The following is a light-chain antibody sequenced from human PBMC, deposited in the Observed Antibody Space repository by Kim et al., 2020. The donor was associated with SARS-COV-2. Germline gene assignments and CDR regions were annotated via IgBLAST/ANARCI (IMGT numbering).Light chain of an antibody. CDR3: QQINSVPLT. Sequence: DIQMTQSPSSVSASAGDRVTITCRASQGIRNWLAWYQQKPGKAPKLLIHDATRLESGVPSRFSGSGSGTDFTLTISSLRPEDSATYYCQQINSVPLTFGGGTKVEIK. CDR1: QGIRNW. J-gene: IGKJ4*01. V-gene: IGKV1-12*01. CDR2: DAT.